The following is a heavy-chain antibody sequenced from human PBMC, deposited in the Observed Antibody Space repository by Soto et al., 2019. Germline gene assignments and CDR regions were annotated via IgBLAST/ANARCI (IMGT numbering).Heavy chain of an antibody. V-gene: IGHV1-69*01. CDR2: IIPIFGTA. D-gene: IGHD3-22*01. Sequence: VEVGWKASGEGMSVYAVGWVLQTKGQGLEWMGGIIPIFGTANHAQKFQGRVTITADESTSTAYMELSSLRSEDTAVYYCATGPDTMIVVVPQYYFDYWGQGTLVTVSS. J-gene: IGHJ4*02. CDR3: ATGPDTMIVVVPQYYFDY. CDR1: GEGMSVYA.